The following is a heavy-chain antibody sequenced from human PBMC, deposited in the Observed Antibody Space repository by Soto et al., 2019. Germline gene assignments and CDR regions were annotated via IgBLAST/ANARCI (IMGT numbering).Heavy chain of an antibody. V-gene: IGHV4-30-4*01. J-gene: IGHJ5*01. CDR1: GDSISNLDYF. Sequence: TLSLTCSVGGDSISNLDYFWAWIRQPPGQALEYIGYTYKSATTYYNPSFESRVAISVDTSKSQFSLNVTSVTAADTAVYFCARGRYCLPGRSIPTRFHSWGQGALV. CDR2: TYKSATT. CDR3: ARGRYCLPGRSIPTRFHS. D-gene: IGHD2-15*01.